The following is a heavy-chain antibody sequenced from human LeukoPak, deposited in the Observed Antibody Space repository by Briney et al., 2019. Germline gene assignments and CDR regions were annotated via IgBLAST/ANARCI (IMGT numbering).Heavy chain of an antibody. Sequence: SVKVSCKASGGTFSSYAISWVRQAPGQGLEWMGRIIPILGIANYAQKFQGRVTITADKSTSTAYMEMSSLRSEDTAVYYCARVTNYYDSSGSIEEDYWGQGTLVTVSS. CDR2: IIPILGIA. D-gene: IGHD3-22*01. CDR1: GGTFSSYA. CDR3: ARVTNYYDSSGSIEEDY. V-gene: IGHV1-69*04. J-gene: IGHJ4*02.